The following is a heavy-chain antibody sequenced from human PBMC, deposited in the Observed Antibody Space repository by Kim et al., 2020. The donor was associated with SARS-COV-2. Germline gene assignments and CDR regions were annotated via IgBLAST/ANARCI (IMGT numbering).Heavy chain of an antibody. CDR1: GGSISSSNW. J-gene: IGHJ6*02. CDR3: ARDKGTIQLWPYDYGMDV. CDR2: IYHSGST. V-gene: IGHV4-4*02. D-gene: IGHD5-18*01. Sequence: SETLSLTCAVSGGSISSSNWWSWVRQPPGKGLEWIGEIYHSGSTNYNPSLKSRVTISVDKSKNQFSLKLSSVTAADTAVYYCARDKGTIQLWPYDYGMDVWGQGTTVTVSS.